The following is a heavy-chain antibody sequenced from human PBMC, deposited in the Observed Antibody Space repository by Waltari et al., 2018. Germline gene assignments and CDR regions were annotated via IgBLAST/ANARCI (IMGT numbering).Heavy chain of an antibody. CDR1: GGSISSSSYY. Sequence: QLQLQESGPGLVKPSETLSLTCTVSGGSISSSSYYWGWLRQPPGKGLEWIGSIYYSGSTYYNPSLKSRVTISVDTSKNQFSLKLSSVTAADTAVYYCARDRGPTGYDSSGYYYGYNWFDPWGQGTLVTVSS. CDR3: ARDRGPTGYDSSGYYYGYNWFDP. V-gene: IGHV4-39*07. D-gene: IGHD3-22*01. J-gene: IGHJ5*02. CDR2: IYYSGST.